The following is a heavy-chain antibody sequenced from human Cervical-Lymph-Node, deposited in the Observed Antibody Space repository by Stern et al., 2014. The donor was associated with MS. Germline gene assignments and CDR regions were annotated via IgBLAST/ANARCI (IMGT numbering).Heavy chain of an antibody. D-gene: IGHD4-17*01. CDR2: ISYDGSDK. V-gene: IGHV3-30*01. J-gene: IGHJ4*02. Sequence: QVQLVESGGGVVQPGRSLRLSCAASGFTFSYHAMHWVRQAPGQGLEGVALISYDGSDKNDADSVKGRFTISRDNSRNTLYLQMNSLRVDDTAVYYCARGGAVTTSDYYLDYWGQGILVTVSS. CDR1: GFTFSYHA. CDR3: ARGGAVTTSDYYLDY.